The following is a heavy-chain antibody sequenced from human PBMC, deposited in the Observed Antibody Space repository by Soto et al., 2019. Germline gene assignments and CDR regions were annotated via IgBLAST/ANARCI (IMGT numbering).Heavy chain of an antibody. CDR3: ASLGVGWEFPFDH. CDR1: GGSVSNDAYY. V-gene: IGHV4-61*08. J-gene: IGHJ4*02. CDR2: IYHSGST. D-gene: IGHD1-26*01. Sequence: QVQLQESGPGLMKPSETLSLTCTVSGGSVSNDAYYWRWIRQPPGKGLEWIGYIYHSGSTYYNPPLKSRVIISVDMSENQFSLRLNSVTAADTAVYYCASLGVGWEFPFDHWGQGTLVNVSS.